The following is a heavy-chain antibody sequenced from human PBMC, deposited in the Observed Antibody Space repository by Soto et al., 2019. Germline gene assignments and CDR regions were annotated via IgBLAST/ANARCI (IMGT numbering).Heavy chain of an antibody. CDR1: GYTFSSYS. CDR2: ISSSSSYI. Sequence: GGSLRLSCAASGYTFSSYSMNWVRQAPGKGLEWVSSISSSSSYIYYADSVKGRFTISRDNAKNSLYLQMNSLRAEDTAVYYCAGGSASGWYGDYWGQGTLVTVSS. J-gene: IGHJ4*02. V-gene: IGHV3-21*01. CDR3: AGGSASGWYGDY. D-gene: IGHD6-19*01.